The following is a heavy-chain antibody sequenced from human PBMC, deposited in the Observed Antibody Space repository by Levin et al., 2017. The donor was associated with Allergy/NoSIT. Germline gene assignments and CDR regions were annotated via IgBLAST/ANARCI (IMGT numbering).Heavy chain of an antibody. V-gene: IGHV4-31*03. D-gene: IGHD1-26*01. CDR3: ARRGTYYFDF. CDR2: IHSSGTP. Sequence: SQTLSLTCSVSGASINVFSYFWSWIRQQPGKGPEWIGYIHSSGTPYFNPSVKSRVAMSIDTSKNQFSLEMSSLTAADTAMYYCARRGTYYFDFWGRGILVTVSS. J-gene: IGHJ4*02. CDR1: GASINVFSYF.